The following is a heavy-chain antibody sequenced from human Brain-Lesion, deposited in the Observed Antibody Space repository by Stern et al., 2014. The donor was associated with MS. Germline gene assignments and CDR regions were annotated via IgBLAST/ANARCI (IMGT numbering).Heavy chain of an antibody. D-gene: IGHD6-13*01. CDR3: ARFPASRPHVFDS. Sequence: VQLVESGPGLVKPSGTLSLTCAVSGGSISSSNWWSWVRQSPGKGLEWIGESDHSGSTIYNPSLKSRVTVSVDKSKNRFPRTLRSVPAADTAVYFCARFPASRPHVFDSWGQGTLVTVSS. J-gene: IGHJ4*02. V-gene: IGHV4-4*02. CDR2: SDHSGST. CDR1: GGSISSSNW.